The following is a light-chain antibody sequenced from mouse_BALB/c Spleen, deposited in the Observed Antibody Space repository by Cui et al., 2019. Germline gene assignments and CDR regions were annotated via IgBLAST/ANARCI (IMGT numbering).Light chain of an antibody. Sequence: QIGLTQSPAINSAHLGERVTMTCTASSSVSSSYLHWYQQKPGSSPKLWIYSTSNRASGVPARFSGSGSGTSYSLTISSMEAEDAATYYCHQYHRSPYTFGGGTKLEIK. J-gene: IGKJ2*01. CDR3: HQYHRSPYT. V-gene: IGKV4-74*01. CDR1: SSVSSSY. CDR2: STS.